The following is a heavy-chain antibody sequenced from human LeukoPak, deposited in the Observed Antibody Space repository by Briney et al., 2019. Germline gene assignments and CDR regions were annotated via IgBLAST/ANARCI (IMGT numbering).Heavy chain of an antibody. D-gene: IGHD2-2*01. V-gene: IGHV3-30*04. J-gene: IGHJ4*02. CDR2: ISYDGTNK. Sequence: PGRSLRLSCAASGFTFSSYAMHWVRQAPGKGPEWVAFISYDGTNKYHADSVKGRFSISRDNSKNTVYLQMNSLRTDDTAIYYCAREAGGIGTSCYEYWGQGTLVTVSS. CDR1: GFTFSSYA. CDR3: AREAGGIGTSCYEY.